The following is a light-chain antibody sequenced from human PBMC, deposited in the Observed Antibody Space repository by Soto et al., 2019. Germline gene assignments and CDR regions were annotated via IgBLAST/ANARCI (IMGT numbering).Light chain of an antibody. Sequence: DIQMTQSPSTLSASVGDRVTITCRASQNINRWLAWYQQKPGKAPMLLIYDASTVQSGAPSRFSGSGSGTEFTLTISSLQPDDFATYYCQQYSRHWTFGQGSKVEI. CDR1: QNINRW. CDR3: QQYSRHWT. J-gene: IGKJ1*01. CDR2: DAS. V-gene: IGKV1-5*01.